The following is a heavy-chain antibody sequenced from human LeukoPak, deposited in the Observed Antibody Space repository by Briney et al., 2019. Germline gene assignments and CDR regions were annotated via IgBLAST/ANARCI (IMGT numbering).Heavy chain of an antibody. Sequence: ASVKVSCKASGYTFTSYGISWVRQAPGQGLEWMGWISAYNGNTNYAQKLQGRVTMTTDASTSTAYMELRSLRSDDTAVYYCASNYYYDSSGYYPDDAFDIWGQGTMVTVSS. D-gene: IGHD3-22*01. V-gene: IGHV1-18*01. CDR2: ISAYNGNT. CDR3: ASNYYYDSSGYYPDDAFDI. J-gene: IGHJ3*02. CDR1: GYTFTSYG.